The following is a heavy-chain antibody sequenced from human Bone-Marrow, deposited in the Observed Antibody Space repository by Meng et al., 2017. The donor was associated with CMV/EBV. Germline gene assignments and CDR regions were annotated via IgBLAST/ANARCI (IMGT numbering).Heavy chain of an antibody. J-gene: IGHJ4*02. V-gene: IGHV1-2*02. Sequence: TFGGYYMNWGRQVPGEGLEWMEWINPKTGGTNYAQELQGRVTMTRDTSISTAYMELSRLRADDTAVYYCARALDDMLTGYYTTHYFDYWGQGTLVTVSS. CDR3: ARALDDMLTGYYTTHYFDY. CDR2: INPKTGGT. CDR1: TFGGYY. D-gene: IGHD3-9*01.